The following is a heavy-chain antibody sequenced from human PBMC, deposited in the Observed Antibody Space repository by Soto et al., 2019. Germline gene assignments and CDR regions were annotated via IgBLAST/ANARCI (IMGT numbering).Heavy chain of an antibody. D-gene: IGHD1-26*01. V-gene: IGHV1-69*01. J-gene: IGHJ4*02. Sequence: QVQLVQSGAEVKKPGSSVKVSCKASGGTFSTYAITWVRQAPGQGLEWLGGIIPIFGTTDYARKFQGRVTITAAESTSTVFIELSSLTAEDTAVYYCARGVGAYYFDDWGQGTLVTVSS. CDR3: ARGVGAYYFDD. CDR1: GGTFSTYA. CDR2: IIPIFGTT.